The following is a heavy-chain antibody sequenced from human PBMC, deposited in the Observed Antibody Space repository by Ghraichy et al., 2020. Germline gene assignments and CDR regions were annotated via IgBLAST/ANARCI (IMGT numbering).Heavy chain of an antibody. Sequence: GGSLRLSCAASGFTFSSYGMSWVRQAPGKGLEWVANIKQDGSEKYYVDSVKGRFTISRDNAKNSLYLQMNSLRAEDTAVYYCARDLGSGWYFDYWGQGTLVTVSS. V-gene: IGHV3-7*01. CDR3: ARDLGSGWYFDY. CDR1: GFTFSSYG. CDR2: IKQDGSEK. J-gene: IGHJ4*02. D-gene: IGHD6-19*01.